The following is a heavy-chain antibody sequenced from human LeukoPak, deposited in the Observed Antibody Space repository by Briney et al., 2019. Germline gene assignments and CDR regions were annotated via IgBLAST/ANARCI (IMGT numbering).Heavy chain of an antibody. Sequence: GGSLRLSCAGSGFTFSSYPMSWVRQAPGKGLQWVSAISNGGGTAYYADSVKGRFTISRDNSKSKLYLQMDSLRAEDTAIYYCAARPRMPPRFDFWGMGTLVTVSS. CDR2: ISNGGGTA. D-gene: IGHD1-14*01. V-gene: IGHV3-23*01. CDR1: GFTFSSYP. CDR3: AARPRMPPRFDF. J-gene: IGHJ4*02.